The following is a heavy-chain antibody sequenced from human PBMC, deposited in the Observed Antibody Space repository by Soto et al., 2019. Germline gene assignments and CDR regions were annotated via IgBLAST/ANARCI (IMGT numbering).Heavy chain of an antibody. CDR2: ISGSGGST. D-gene: IGHD4-17*01. J-gene: IGHJ4*02. CDR3: AKDLSTTVPTPGFDY. Sequence: GGPLRLSCAASGFTFRSYAMSWVRQAPLKGLEWVSAISGSGGSTYYEDAVKGRFTISRENSKNTLYLQMNSLRAEDTAVYYCAKDLSTTVPTPGFDYWGQGTLVTVSS. V-gene: IGHV3-23*01. CDR1: GFTFRSYA.